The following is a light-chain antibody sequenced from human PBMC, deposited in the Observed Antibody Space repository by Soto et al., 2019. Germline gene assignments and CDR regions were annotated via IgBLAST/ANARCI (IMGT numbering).Light chain of an antibody. J-gene: IGLJ1*01. CDR3: CSYAGTYIPYV. Sequence: QSVLPQPRSVSGSPGQSVTISCSGTSSDIGAYNYVSRYQHHPGKAPKLMIFDVSKRPSGVPDRFSGSKSGNTASLTISGLQAEDEADYYCCSYAGTYIPYVFATGTKVTVL. CDR2: DVS. CDR1: SSDIGAYNY. V-gene: IGLV2-11*01.